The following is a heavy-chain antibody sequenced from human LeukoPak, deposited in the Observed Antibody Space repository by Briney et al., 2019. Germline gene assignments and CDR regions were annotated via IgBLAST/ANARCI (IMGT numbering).Heavy chain of an antibody. D-gene: IGHD2-21*01. CDR1: GFTFSSYA. J-gene: IGHJ5*02. V-gene: IGHV3-23*01. Sequence: GGSLRLSCAASGFTFSSYAMSWVRQAPGKGLEWVSVISGSGGSTYYADSVKGRFTVSRDNSKNTLYLQMNSLRAEDTAVYYCAKANALLAADNWFDPWGQGTLVTVSS. CDR2: ISGSGGST. CDR3: AKANALLAADNWFDP.